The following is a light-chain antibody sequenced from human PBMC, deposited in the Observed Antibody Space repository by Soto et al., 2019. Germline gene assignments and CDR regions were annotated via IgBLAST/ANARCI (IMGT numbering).Light chain of an antibody. CDR1: QSVSSN. V-gene: IGKV3-15*01. J-gene: IGKJ1*01. Sequence: EIVMTQSPATLSVSPGERATLSCRASQSVSSNLAWYQQKPGQAPRLLIYGASTRATGIPARFSGSGSWTEFSRTIISLQSEDFAVYYCQQYNNWPTCTFGQGTKVEIK. CDR3: QQYNNWPTCT. CDR2: GAS.